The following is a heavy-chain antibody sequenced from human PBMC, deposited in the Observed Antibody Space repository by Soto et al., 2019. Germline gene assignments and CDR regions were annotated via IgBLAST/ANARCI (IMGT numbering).Heavy chain of an antibody. J-gene: IGHJ5*02. CDR3: ARIYCTTTTCDSWFDP. V-gene: IGHV5-10-1*01. Sequence: GESLKISCTGFGYTFTTFWISWVRQMPGKGLEWLGRVDPRDSYVTYNPSFEGHVTISADKSISTAYLQWGSLKASDTAMYFCARIYCTTTTCDSWFDPWGQGTLVTVS. CDR2: VDPRDSYV. D-gene: IGHD2-8*01. CDR1: GYTFTTFW.